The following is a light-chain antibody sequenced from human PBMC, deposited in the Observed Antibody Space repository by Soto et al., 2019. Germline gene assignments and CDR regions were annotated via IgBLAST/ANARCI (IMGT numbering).Light chain of an antibody. CDR2: TAS. CDR1: QSISSY. V-gene: IGKV1-39*01. Sequence: DIQMTQFPASLSASVGDRVTITCRASQSISSYLNWYQQKPGKAPKLLIYTASSLQSGVPSRFSGSGSGTDFTLTISSLQPEDFATYYCQQRYSAPPYTFGQGNKLEIK. CDR3: QQRYSAPPYT. J-gene: IGKJ2*01.